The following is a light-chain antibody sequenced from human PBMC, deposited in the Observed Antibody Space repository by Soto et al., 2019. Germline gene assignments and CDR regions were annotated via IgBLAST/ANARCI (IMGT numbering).Light chain of an antibody. J-gene: IGKJ2*01. V-gene: IGKV3-11*01. Sequence: EIVLTQSPATLSLSPGERATLFCRASQSVSSYLAWYQQKPGQAPRLLIYDASNRATGIPARFSGSGSGTDFTLTISSLEPEDFAVYYCQQRNLTFGQGTKLEIK. CDR1: QSVSSY. CDR3: QQRNLT. CDR2: DAS.